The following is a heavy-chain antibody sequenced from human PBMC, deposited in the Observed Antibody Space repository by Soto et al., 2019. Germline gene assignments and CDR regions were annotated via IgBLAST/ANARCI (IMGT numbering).Heavy chain of an antibody. J-gene: IGHJ4*02. CDR2: IFYTGTT. CDR1: GGSISSSY. Sequence: SETLSLTCTVSGGSISSSYWSWIRQPPGKGLECIGYIFYTGTTNYNPSLKSRVTISVDTSKNQFSVKLSSVTAADTAVYYCARDFWSGYGYFDSWGQGTLVTVSS. D-gene: IGHD3-3*01. CDR3: ARDFWSGYGYFDS. V-gene: IGHV4-59*12.